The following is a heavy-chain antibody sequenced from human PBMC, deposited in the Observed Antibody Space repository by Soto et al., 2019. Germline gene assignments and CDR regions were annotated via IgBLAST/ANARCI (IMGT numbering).Heavy chain of an antibody. CDR3: ATGLNDYGDYAYDY. J-gene: IGHJ4*02. D-gene: IGHD4-17*01. CDR2: IIPIFGTA. CDR1: GGTFSSYA. Sequence: ASVKVSCKASGGTFSSYAISWVRQAPGQGLEWMGGIIPIFGTANYAQKFQGRVTITADESTSTAYMELSSLRSEDTAVYYCATGLNDYGDYAYDYWGQGSLVTGSS. V-gene: IGHV1-69*13.